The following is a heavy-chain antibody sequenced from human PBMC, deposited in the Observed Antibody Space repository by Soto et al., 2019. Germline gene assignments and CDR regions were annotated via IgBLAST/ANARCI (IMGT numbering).Heavy chain of an antibody. CDR2: IYYSGRT. V-gene: IGHV4-59*01. CDR1: GGSINTYY. J-gene: IGHJ4*02. D-gene: IGHD6-13*01. Sequence: SETLSLTCTVSGGSINTYYWSWIRQPPGKALEWIGYIYYSGRTNYNPSLKSRVTMSLDTSKNQFSLKLSSVTAADTAVYYCARYAGSSWFDYWGQGTLVTVSS. CDR3: ARYAGSSWFDY.